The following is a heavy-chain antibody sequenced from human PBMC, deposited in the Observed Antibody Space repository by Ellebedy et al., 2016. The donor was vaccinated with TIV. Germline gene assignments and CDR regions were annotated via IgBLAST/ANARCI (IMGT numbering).Heavy chain of an antibody. Sequence: HTGGSLRLSCAASGFTFSNHWMHWVRQVPGKGLVWVSRINTDGTTTTYADSVKGRFTISRGNAKNTLFLQMNSLRAEDTAVYYCARDQASRGVIIYWGQGTLVTVSS. J-gene: IGHJ4*02. CDR3: ARDQASRGVIIY. CDR1: GFTFSNHW. V-gene: IGHV3-74*03. CDR2: INTDGTTT. D-gene: IGHD3-10*01.